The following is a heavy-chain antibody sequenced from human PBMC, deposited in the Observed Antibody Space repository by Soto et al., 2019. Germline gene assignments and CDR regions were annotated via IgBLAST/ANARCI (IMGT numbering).Heavy chain of an antibody. CDR2: IHHSGSF. CDR3: AKLPQYDILTGYLNYFDY. J-gene: IGHJ4*02. CDR1: GGSITSNW. D-gene: IGHD3-9*01. V-gene: IGHV4-4*02. Sequence: PSETLSLTCAVSGGSITSNWWSWVRQPPGKGLEWIGEIHHSGSFNYNPSLRSRVTISIDKSKNQLSLKLTSVTAADTAVHYCAKLPQYDILTGYLNYFDYWGQGTLVTVS.